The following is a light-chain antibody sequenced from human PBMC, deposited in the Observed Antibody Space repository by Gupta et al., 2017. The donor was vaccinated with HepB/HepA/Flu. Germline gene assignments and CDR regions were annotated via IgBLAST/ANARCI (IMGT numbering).Light chain of an antibody. CDR3: QTWGTGIHV. CDR1: SGHSSYG. CDR2: VNSDGSH. Sequence: QSPSASASLGASVKLTCTLSSGHSSYGIAWHQQQPEKGPRYLMRVNSDGSHTKGDGIPDRFSGSSSGPERYLTISSLQFEDEADYYCQTWGTGIHVFGTGTKVTVL. V-gene: IGLV4-69*01. J-gene: IGLJ1*01.